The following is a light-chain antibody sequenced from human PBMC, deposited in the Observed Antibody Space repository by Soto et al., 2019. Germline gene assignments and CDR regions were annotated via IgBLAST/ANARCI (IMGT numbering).Light chain of an antibody. CDR2: GAS. J-gene: IGKJ3*01. CDR1: QGIANF. CDR3: QQLNSFPIP. Sequence: IQLTQSPSSLSASVGDRVTISCRASQGIANFLAWYQQKPGKAPKLLIYGASTLQSGVPSRFSGSGSGTDFTLTISSPQPEDFATYYCQQLNSFPIPFGPGTKVDTK. V-gene: IGKV1-9*01.